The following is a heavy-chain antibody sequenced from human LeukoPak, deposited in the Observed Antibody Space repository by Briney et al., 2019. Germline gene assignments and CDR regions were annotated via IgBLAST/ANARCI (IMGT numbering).Heavy chain of an antibody. D-gene: IGHD4-17*01. CDR2: IYYSGST. CDR3: ARGDYGDYDRNWFDP. V-gene: IGHV4-59*08. J-gene: IGHJ5*02. CDR1: GGSMSSYY. Sequence: SETLSLTCTVSGGSMSSYYWSWIRQTPGKGLEWIGYIYYSGSTNYSPSLKSRVTISVDTSKNQFSLKLSSVTAADTAVYYCARGDYGDYDRNWFDPWGQGTLVTVSS.